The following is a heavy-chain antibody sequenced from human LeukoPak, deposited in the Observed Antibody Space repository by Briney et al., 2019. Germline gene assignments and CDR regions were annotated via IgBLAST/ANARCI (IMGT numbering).Heavy chain of an antibody. J-gene: IGHJ4*02. V-gene: IGHV3-30-3*01. CDR3: ARALYYYDSSGYGPGFDY. D-gene: IGHD3-22*01. Sequence: GRSLRLSCAVSRFTFSSYAMRWVRQAPGKGLEWVAVISYDGINKYYADSVKGRFTISRDNSKNTLYLQMNSLRAEDTAVYYCARALYYYDSSGYGPGFDYWGQGTLVTVSS. CDR2: ISYDGINK. CDR1: RFTFSSYA.